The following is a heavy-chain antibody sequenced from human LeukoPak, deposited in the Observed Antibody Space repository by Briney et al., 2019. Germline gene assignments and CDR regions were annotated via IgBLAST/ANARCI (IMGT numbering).Heavy chain of an antibody. CDR2: ISYDGSNK. CDR3: ARESSRGGYFDY. J-gene: IGHJ4*02. V-gene: IGHV3-30-3*01. Sequence: GRSLRLSCAASGFTFSSYAMHWVRQAPGKGLEWVAVISYDGSNKYYADSVKGRFTISRDNSKNTLYLQMNSLRAEDTAVYYCARESSRGGYFDYWGQGTLVTVSS. D-gene: IGHD3-10*01. CDR1: GFTFSSYA.